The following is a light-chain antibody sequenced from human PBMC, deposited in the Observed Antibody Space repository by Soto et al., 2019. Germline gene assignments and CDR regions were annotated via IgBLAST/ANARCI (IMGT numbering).Light chain of an antibody. V-gene: IGKV1-5*01. Sequence: DIQLTQSPSTLSASVGDRVTITCRASQSVTDWLAWYPQKPGKAPKLLIYAASSLLSGVPSRFSGSGSGTECSLTISSLQADDFATYYWQQYYRSCTFGQGTKVEIK. J-gene: IGKJ2*02. CDR3: QQYYRSCT. CDR2: AAS. CDR1: QSVTDW.